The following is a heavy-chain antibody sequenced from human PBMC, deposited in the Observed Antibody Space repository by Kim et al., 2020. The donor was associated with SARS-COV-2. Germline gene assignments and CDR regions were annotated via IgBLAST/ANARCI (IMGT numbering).Heavy chain of an antibody. J-gene: IGHJ6*02. CDR3: ARDLYYDSRGLGGYYGMDV. CDR1: GFTFSSYG. Sequence: GGSLRLSCAASGFTFSSYGMHWVRQAPGKGLEWVAVIWYDGSNKYYADSVKGRFTISRDNSKNTLYLQMNSLRAEDTAVYYCARDLYYDSRGLGGYYGMDVWGQGTTGTVSS. D-gene: IGHD3-22*01. V-gene: IGHV3-33*01. CDR2: IWYDGSNK.